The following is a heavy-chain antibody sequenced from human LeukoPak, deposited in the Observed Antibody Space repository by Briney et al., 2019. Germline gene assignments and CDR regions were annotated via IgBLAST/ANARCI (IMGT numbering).Heavy chain of an antibody. CDR3: AARSSSTWYAFDI. CDR1: GFTFTSSA. CDR2: IVVGSGNT. J-gene: IGHJ3*02. D-gene: IGHD6-13*01. V-gene: IGHV1-58*01. Sequence: GTSVKVSCKASGFTFTSSAVQWVRQARGQRLEWIGWIVVGSGNTNYAQKFQERVTITRDMSTSTAYMELSGLRSEDTAVYYCAARSSSTWYAFDIWGQGTMVTVSS.